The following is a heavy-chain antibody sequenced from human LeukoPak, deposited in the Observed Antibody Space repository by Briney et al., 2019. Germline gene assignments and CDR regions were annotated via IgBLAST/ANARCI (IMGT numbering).Heavy chain of an antibody. D-gene: IGHD3-9*01. CDR1: GFTFSSYG. Sequence: GGSLRLSCAASGFTFSSYGMHWVRQAPGKGLEWVAVISYDGSNKYYADSVKGRFTISRDNSKNTLYLQMNSLRAEDTAVYYCARRGDILTGLGDAFDIWGQGTMVTVSS. CDR2: ISYDGSNK. CDR3: ARRGDILTGLGDAFDI. V-gene: IGHV3-30*03. J-gene: IGHJ3*02.